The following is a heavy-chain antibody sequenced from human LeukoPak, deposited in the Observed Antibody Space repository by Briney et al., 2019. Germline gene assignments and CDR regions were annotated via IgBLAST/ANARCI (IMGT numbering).Heavy chain of an antibody. Sequence: SGGSLRLSCAASGFTFSSYSMNWVRQAPGKGLEWVSVISSGGETIHYADSVKGRFTISRDNSKSTLYLQMNSLRAEVTAIYYCASKVGGLRPLDYWGQGTLVTVSS. CDR2: ISSGGETI. J-gene: IGHJ4*02. D-gene: IGHD3-16*01. V-gene: IGHV3-23*01. CDR1: GFTFSSYS. CDR3: ASKVGGLRPLDY.